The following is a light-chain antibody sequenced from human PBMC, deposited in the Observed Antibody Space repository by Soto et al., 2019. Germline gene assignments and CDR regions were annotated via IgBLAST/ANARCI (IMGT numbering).Light chain of an antibody. Sequence: EIVLTQSPATLSLSPGERATLSCRASQSGSSYLAWYQQKAGQAPRLLIYDASNRATGIPATFSGSGSGTDFNLNISRLEPKDFAFYYCQHRRNWHPICFRQGTRLECK. CDR3: QHRRNWHPIC. V-gene: IGKV3-11*01. CDR2: DAS. CDR1: QSGSSY. J-gene: IGKJ5*01.